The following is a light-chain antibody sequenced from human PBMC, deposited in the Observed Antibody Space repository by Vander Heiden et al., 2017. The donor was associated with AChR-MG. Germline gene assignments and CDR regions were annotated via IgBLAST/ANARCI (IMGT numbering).Light chain of an antibody. J-gene: IGKJ2*01. CDR3: HQYGTSPYT. Sequence: EIVLTQSPGTLSLSPGERATLSCRASQSVSGSYLAWYQHKPGQAPRLLIYGASIRATGIQDRFSGSGSGTDSTLTISRLEPEDFAVYYCHQYGTSPYTFGQGTKVEIK. V-gene: IGKV3-20*01. CDR1: QSVSGSY. CDR2: GAS.